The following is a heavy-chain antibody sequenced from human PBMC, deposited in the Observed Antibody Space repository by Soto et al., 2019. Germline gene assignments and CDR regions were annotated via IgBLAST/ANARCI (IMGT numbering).Heavy chain of an antibody. D-gene: IGHD3-22*01. Sequence: QVRLVESGGGLVKPGGSLRLSCAASGFTFSDYYMNWIRQAPGKGLEWISYISSSSNYKNHAVSVKGRFTISRDNAKNSLYLQMDSLRAEDTAVYYCARARGYYDTSGSDYWGQGTLVTVSS. J-gene: IGHJ4*02. CDR2: ISSSSNYK. CDR3: ARARGYYDTSGSDY. CDR1: GFTFSDYY. V-gene: IGHV3-11*06.